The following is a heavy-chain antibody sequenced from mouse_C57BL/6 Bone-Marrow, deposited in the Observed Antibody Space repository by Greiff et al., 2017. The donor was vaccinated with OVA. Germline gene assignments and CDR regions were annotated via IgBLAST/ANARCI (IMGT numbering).Heavy chain of an antibody. CDR3: TRLLDAMDY. V-gene: IGHV5-9-1*02. CDR1: GFTFSSKA. D-gene: IGHD2-1*01. Sequence: EVKLMESGEGLVKPGGSLKLSCAASGFTFSSKAMAWVRQTPEKRMEWVAYISSGGDYIYYAETVKGRFTISRDNARNTLYLQMSSLKSEDTAMYYCTRLLDAMDYWGQGTSVTVSS. J-gene: IGHJ4*01. CDR2: ISSGGDYI.